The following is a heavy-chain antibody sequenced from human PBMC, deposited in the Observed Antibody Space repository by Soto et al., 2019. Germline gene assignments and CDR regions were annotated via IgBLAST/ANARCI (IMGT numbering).Heavy chain of an antibody. CDR2: ISGSGGTT. D-gene: IGHD2-15*01. CDR1: GFTFSTYA. CDR3: AKWRYCSGGTCYSDY. V-gene: IGHV3-23*01. J-gene: IGHJ4*02. Sequence: EVQLLESGGGLVQPGGSLRLSCAASGFTFSTYAMSWVRQAPGKGLEWVSAISGSGGTTYYADSVKGRFTISRDNSRNSLYLQMNSLSAEDTAVYYCAKWRYCSGGTCYSDYWVQGTLATVSS.